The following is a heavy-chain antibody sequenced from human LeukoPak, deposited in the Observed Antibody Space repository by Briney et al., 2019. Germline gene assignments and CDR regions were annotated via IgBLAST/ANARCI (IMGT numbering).Heavy chain of an antibody. CDR3: AGKNFYPNWFFDV. V-gene: IGHV4-59*08. J-gene: IGHJ2*01. CDR1: GGSMSGHY. Sequence: SETLSLTCIVSGGSMSGHYWNWIRQSPGKPLEWIGYVYDSGDTNYNPALKSRVTISLDTSKNQFSLRLMSATATDTALYFCAGKNFYPNWFFDVWGRGTLVTVSS. D-gene: IGHD3-3*01. CDR2: VYDSGDT.